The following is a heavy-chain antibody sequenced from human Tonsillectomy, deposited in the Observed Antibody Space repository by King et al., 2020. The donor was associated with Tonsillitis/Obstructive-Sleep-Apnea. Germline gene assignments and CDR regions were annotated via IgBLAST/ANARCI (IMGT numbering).Heavy chain of an antibody. Sequence: VQLVESGGGLVRPGGCLRLSCAASGFTLSSYSMNWVRQAPGKGLEWISSISSNSRYIYYADTVKGRFTISRDNAKNSLYLQMNSLRAEDTALYYCATEPESATGDSSPDRFDYWGQGTLVTVSS. CDR2: ISSNSRYI. CDR3: ATEPESATGDSSPDRFDY. D-gene: IGHD3-22*01. CDR1: GFTLSSYS. J-gene: IGHJ4*02. V-gene: IGHV3-21*06.